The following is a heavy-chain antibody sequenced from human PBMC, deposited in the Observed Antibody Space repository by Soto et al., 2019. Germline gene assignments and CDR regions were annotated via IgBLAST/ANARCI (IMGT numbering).Heavy chain of an antibody. CDR1: GYTLTELS. D-gene: IGHD6-19*01. J-gene: IGHJ3*02. Sequence: ASVKVSCKVSGYTLTELSMHWVRQAPGKGLEWMGGFDPEDGETIYAQKFQGRVTMTEDTSTDTAYMELSSLRSEDTAVYYCATAYRIAVAGSPSDAFDIWGQGTMVTVS. CDR2: FDPEDGET. CDR3: ATAYRIAVAGSPSDAFDI. V-gene: IGHV1-24*01.